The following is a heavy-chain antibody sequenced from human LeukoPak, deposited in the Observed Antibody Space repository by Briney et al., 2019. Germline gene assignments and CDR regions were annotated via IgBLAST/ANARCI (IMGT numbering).Heavy chain of an antibody. D-gene: IGHD4-17*01. J-gene: IGHJ4*02. CDR2: FSEAGDTT. CDR3: ARPYGVKRHGGFDY. CDR1: GFTFSSYA. Sequence: GGSLRLSCAASGFTFSSYAMSWVRQAPGKGLEWVSTFSEAGDTTYYADSVKGRFTISRDNSKNTLYLQMNSLRAEDTAVYYCARPYGVKRHGGFDYWGQGTLVTVSS. V-gene: IGHV3-23*01.